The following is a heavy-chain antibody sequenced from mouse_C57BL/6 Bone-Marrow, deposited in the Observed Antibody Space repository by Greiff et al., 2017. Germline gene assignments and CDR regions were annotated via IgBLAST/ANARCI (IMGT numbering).Heavy chain of an antibody. Sequence: VQLKQSGPELVKPGASVKISCKASGYSFTDYNMHWVKQSNGKSIEWIGVINPNYGTTSYNQKFKGKATLTVDKSSSTAYMQLNSLTSEDSAVYYCARGYDYDYAMDYWGQGASVTVSS. D-gene: IGHD2-4*01. V-gene: IGHV1-39*01. CDR2: INPNYGTT. CDR1: GYSFTDYN. CDR3: ARGYDYDYAMDY. J-gene: IGHJ4*01.